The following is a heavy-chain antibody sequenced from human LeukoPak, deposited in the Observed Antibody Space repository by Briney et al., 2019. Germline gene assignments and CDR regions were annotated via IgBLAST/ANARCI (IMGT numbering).Heavy chain of an antibody. D-gene: IGHD2-2*01. Sequence: SETLSLTCTVSGGSISSYYWSWIRQPPGKGLEWIGYIYYSGSTNYNPSLKSRVTISVDTSKNQFSLKLSSVTAADTAVYYCARGALYCSSTSCYDLDYWGQGTLVTVSS. CDR1: GGSISSYY. CDR2: IYYSGST. V-gene: IGHV4-59*12. J-gene: IGHJ4*02. CDR3: ARGALYCSSTSCYDLDY.